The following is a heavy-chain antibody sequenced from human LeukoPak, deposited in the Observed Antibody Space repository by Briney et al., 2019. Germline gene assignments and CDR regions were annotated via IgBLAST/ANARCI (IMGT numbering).Heavy chain of an antibody. CDR3: AREGYDSSGYCDY. CDR1: GFTFSSYW. D-gene: IGHD3-22*01. Sequence: PGGSLRLSCAASGFTFSSYWMSWVRQAPGKGLEWVANIKQDGSGKYYVDSVKGRFTISRDNAKNSLYLQMNSLRAEDTAVYYCAREGYDSSGYCDYWGQGTLVTVSS. CDR2: IKQDGSGK. J-gene: IGHJ4*02. V-gene: IGHV3-7*03.